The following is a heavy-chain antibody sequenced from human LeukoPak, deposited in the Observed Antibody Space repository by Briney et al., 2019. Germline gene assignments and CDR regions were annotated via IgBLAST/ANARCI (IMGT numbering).Heavy chain of an antibody. CDR1: GFTFSSSD. CDR2: IDTAGDT. CDR3: ARGLNVRITIFGVVTNAFDI. V-gene: IGHV3-13*01. D-gene: IGHD3-3*01. Sequence: GGSLRLSCAASGFTFSSSDMHWVRQATGKGLEWVSAIDTAGDTYFPASVKGRFTISRDNAKNSLYLQMNSLRAGDTAVYYCARGLNVRITIFGVVTNAFDIWGQGTMVTVSS. J-gene: IGHJ3*02.